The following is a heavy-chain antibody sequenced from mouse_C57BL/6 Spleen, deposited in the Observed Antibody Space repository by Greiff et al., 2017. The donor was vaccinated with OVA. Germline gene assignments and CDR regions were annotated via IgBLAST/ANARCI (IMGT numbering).Heavy chain of an antibody. CDR1: GYTFTSYW. CDR3: AREEYYGSSSFAY. CDR2: INPSNGGT. Sequence: QVQLQQPGPELVKPGASVKLSCKASGYTFTSYWMHWVKQRPGQGLEWIGDINPSNGGTNYNEKFKSKTTLTVDKSSSTAYMQLSSLTSEDSAVYYCAREEYYGSSSFAYWGQGTLVTVSA. D-gene: IGHD1-1*01. J-gene: IGHJ3*01. V-gene: IGHV1-53*01.